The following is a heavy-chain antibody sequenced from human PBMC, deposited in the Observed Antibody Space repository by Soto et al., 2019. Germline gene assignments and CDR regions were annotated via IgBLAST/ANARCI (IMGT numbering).Heavy chain of an antibody. V-gene: IGHV3-23*01. Sequence: GGSLRLSCAASGFTFSNSVMSWVRQAPGKGLEWVSGISDDGGSTYYADSAKGRFTISRDNSKDTLYLQMHSLRAEDTAVYYCATDLRSGYYKQSVYWGQGTLVTVSS. CDR1: GFTFSNSV. J-gene: IGHJ4*02. CDR3: ATDLRSGYYKQSVY. D-gene: IGHD3-22*01. CDR2: ISDDGGST.